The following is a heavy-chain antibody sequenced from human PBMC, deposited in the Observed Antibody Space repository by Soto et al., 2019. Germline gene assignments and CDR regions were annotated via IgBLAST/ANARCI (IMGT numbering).Heavy chain of an antibody. V-gene: IGHV3-64D*06. CDR1: GFTFRDYG. Sequence: PGGSLRLSCSASGFTFRDYGMHWVRQAPGKGLEFVAAILSNGGTTYYADSVRGRFTISRDNSKNTLYLQMSSLRDDDTAVYYCVTDRSLIRADVYYFDYSGQGTLVTVSS. D-gene: IGHD2-8*01. CDR3: VTDRSLIRADVYYFDY. J-gene: IGHJ4*02. CDR2: ILSNGGTT.